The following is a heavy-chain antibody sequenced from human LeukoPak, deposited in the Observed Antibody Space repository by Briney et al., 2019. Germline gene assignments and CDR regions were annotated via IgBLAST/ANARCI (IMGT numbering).Heavy chain of an antibody. D-gene: IGHD1-26*01. J-gene: IGHJ4*02. V-gene: IGHV4-38-2*02. Sequence: SETLSLTCTASGYSISSGYYWGWIRQPPGKGLEWIGSIYHSGSTYYNPSLKSRVTISVDTSKNQFSLKLSCVTAADTAVYYCARGPYSGSYPDYWGQGTLVTVSS. CDR1: GYSISSGYY. CDR3: ARGPYSGSYPDY. CDR2: IYHSGST.